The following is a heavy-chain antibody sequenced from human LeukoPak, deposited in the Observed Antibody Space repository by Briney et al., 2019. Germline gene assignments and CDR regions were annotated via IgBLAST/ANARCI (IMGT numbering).Heavy chain of an antibody. J-gene: IGHJ4*02. CDR2: IYYTGSA. D-gene: IGHD5-24*01. CDR1: GGSISSDTYY. Sequence: PSETLSLTCTVFGGSISSDTYYWGWIRQPPGKGLEWIGSIYYTGSAYYNPSLKSRVTISVDTSKNQFSLKLSSVTAADTAVYYCARVWGRDPTGIVDYWGQGTLVTVSS. CDR3: ARVWGRDPTGIVDY. V-gene: IGHV4-39*07.